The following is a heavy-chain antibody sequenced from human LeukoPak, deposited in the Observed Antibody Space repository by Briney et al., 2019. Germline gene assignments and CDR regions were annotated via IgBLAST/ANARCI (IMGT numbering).Heavy chain of an antibody. CDR1: GFTFSSYS. V-gene: IGHV3-21*01. Sequence: GGSLRLSCAASGFTFSSYSMNWVRQAPGKGLEWVSSISSSSSYIYYADSVKGRFTISRDNAKNSLYLQMNSLRAEDTAVYYCAAGTYNWNYLDYWGQGTLVTVSS. CDR3: AAGTYNWNYLDY. J-gene: IGHJ4*02. D-gene: IGHD1-20*01. CDR2: ISSSSSYI.